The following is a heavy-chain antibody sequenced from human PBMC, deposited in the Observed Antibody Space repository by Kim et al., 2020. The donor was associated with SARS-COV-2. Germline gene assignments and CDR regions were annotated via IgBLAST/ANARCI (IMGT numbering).Heavy chain of an antibody. CDR2: ISYEGSKK. CDR3: AKDKSLFMITFGGESGGMDV. J-gene: IGHJ6*02. D-gene: IGHD3-16*01. CDR1: GLTFNNFG. V-gene: IGHV3-30*18. Sequence: GGSLRLSCAASGLTFNNFGMHWVRQAPGKGLEWVALISYEGSKKYYAASLKGRFTLSRDSSKNTMYLQMASLRPEDTAVYFCAKDKSLFMITFGGESGGMDVWGQGTPVTVSS.